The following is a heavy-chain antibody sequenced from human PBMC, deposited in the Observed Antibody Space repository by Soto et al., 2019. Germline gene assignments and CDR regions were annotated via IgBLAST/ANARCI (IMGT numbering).Heavy chain of an antibody. Sequence: ASVKVSCKASGYTFTSYGISWVRQAPGQGLEWMGWISAYNGNTNYAQKLQGRVTMTRDTSTSTVYMELSSLRSEDTAVYYCARERASLSIAVAATGDWFDPWG. CDR1: GYTFTSYG. V-gene: IGHV1-18*01. CDR2: ISAYNGNT. D-gene: IGHD6-19*01. J-gene: IGHJ5*02. CDR3: ARERASLSIAVAATGDWFDP.